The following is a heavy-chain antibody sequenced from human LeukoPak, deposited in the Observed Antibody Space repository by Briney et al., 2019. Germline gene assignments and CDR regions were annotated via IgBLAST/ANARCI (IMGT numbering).Heavy chain of an antibody. CDR2: ITWNSGSM. CDR3: AKGCSSTNCPPDY. Sequence: SLRLSCAASGFTFDDYAMHWVRQAPGKGLEWVSGITWNSGSMAYADSVKGRFTISRDNAKNSLYLQMNSLRAEDTAFYYCAKGCSSTNCPPDYWGQGTLVVVSS. CDR1: GFTFDDYA. V-gene: IGHV3-9*01. D-gene: IGHD2-2*01. J-gene: IGHJ4*02.